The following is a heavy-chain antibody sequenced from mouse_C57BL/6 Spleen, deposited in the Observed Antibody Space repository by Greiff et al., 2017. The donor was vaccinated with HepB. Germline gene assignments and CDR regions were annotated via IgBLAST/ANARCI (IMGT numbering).Heavy chain of an antibody. D-gene: IGHD2-4*01. CDR3: ASYYDYDEAY. CDR2: ISSGGSYT. CDR1: GFTFSSYG. Sequence: EVQRVESGGDLVKPGGSLKLSCAASGFTFSSYGMSWVRQTPDKRLEWVATISSGGSYTYYPDSVKGRFTISRDNAKNTLYLQMSSLKSEDTAMYYCASYYDYDEAYWGQGTLVTVSA. V-gene: IGHV5-6*01. J-gene: IGHJ3*01.